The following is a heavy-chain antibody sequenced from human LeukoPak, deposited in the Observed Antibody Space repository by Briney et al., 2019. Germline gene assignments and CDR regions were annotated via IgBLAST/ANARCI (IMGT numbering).Heavy chain of an antibody. CDR3: ARVTAAAGAYFDY. CDR2: IYYSGST. V-gene: IGHV4-59*01. D-gene: IGHD6-13*01. CDR1: GGSISSYY. Sequence: PSETLSLTCTVSGGSISSYYWSWIRQPPGKGLGWIGYIYYSGSTNYNPSLKSRVTISVDTSKNQFSLKLSSVTAADTAVYYCARVTAAAGAYFDYWGQGTLVTVSS. J-gene: IGHJ4*02.